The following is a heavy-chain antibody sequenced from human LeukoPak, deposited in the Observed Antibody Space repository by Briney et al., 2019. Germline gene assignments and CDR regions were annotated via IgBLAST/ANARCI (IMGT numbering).Heavy chain of an antibody. D-gene: IGHD3-3*01. J-gene: IGHJ5*02. CDR1: GGSISSYY. CDR2: IYTSGST. CDR3: ARVWSYYDFWSGHGGHYNWFDP. V-gene: IGHV4-4*07. Sequence: SETLSLTCTVSGGSISSYYWSWIRHPAGKGLEWIGRIYTSGSTNYNPSLKSRVTISVDTSKNQFSLKLSSVTAADTAVYYCARVWSYYDFWSGHGGHYNWFDPWGQGTLVTVSS.